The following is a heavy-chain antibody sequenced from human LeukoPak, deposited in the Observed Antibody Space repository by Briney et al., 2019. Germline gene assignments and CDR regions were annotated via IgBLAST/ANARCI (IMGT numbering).Heavy chain of an antibody. J-gene: IGHJ5*02. D-gene: IGHD1-26*01. CDR3: ARCSGSYYLSWFDP. CDR1: GGSFSGYY. Sequence: KTSETLSLTCAVYGGSFSGYYWSWIRQPPGKGLEWIGEINHSGSTNYNPSLKSRVTISVDTSKNQFSLKLSSVTAADTAVYYCARCSGSYYLSWFDPWGQGTLVTVPS. CDR2: INHSGST. V-gene: IGHV4-34*01.